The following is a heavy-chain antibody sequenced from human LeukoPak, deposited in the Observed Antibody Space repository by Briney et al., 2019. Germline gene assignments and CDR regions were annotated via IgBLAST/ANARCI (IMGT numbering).Heavy chain of an antibody. CDR1: GFPFSSYA. CDR3: ARDWGMDTAVTVFDY. CDR2: IAGSDGFT. J-gene: IGHJ4*02. Sequence: PGGSLRLSCAASGFPFSSYAMNWVRQAPGKGLEWVSVIAGSDGFTQYADSVKGRFTISRDNSKNTLYLQMNSLRAEDTAVYYCARDWGMDTAVTVFDYWGQGTLVTVSS. D-gene: IGHD5-18*01. V-gene: IGHV3-23*01.